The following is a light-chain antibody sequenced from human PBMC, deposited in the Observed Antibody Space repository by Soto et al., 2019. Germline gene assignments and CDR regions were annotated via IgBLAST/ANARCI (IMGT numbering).Light chain of an antibody. J-gene: IGKJ1*01. CDR3: QQYNSYCT. Sequence: IRISKCPSTLTASVGDRVTITCRASQSITGWLAWYQQKPGKAPKLLIYDASSLERGVPSRFSGSGSGTEFTLTSSSLQPDDFATYYCQQYNSYCTFGQGTKVDIK. CDR1: QSITGW. CDR2: DAS. V-gene: IGKV1-5*01.